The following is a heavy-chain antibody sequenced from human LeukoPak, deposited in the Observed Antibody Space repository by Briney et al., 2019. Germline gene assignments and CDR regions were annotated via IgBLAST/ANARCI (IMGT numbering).Heavy chain of an antibody. CDR3: AKGPGYCSSTSCPADY. Sequence: GGSLRLSCAASEFTFSNYGMHWVRQAPGKGLEWVAVISYDGSNKYYADSVKGRFTISRDNSRNTLYLQMNSLRAEDTAVYYCAKGPGYCSSTSCPADYWGQGTLVTVSS. J-gene: IGHJ4*02. V-gene: IGHV3-30*18. CDR2: ISYDGSNK. D-gene: IGHD2-2*01. CDR1: EFTFSNYG.